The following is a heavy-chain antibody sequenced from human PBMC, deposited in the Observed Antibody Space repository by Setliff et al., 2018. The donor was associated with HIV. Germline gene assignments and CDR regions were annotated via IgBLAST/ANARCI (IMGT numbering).Heavy chain of an antibody. D-gene: IGHD6-19*01. CDR1: GGSFSGYD. CDR2: INHSGST. CDR3: EVAGQ. J-gene: IGHJ4*02. V-gene: IGHV4-34*01. Sequence: PSETLSLTCAVYGGSFSGYDWSWIRQPPGKGLEWIGEINHSGSTNYNPSLKSRVTISVDTSKNQFSLKLRSVTAADTAVYYCEVAGQWGQGTLVTVSS.